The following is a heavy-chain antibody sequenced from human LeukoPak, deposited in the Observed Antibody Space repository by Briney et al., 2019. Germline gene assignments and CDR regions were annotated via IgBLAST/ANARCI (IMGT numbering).Heavy chain of an antibody. CDR3: AKDLYYYDSSGYYPTFDY. J-gene: IGHJ4*02. V-gene: IGHV3-23*01. Sequence: GGSLRLSCAASGFTFSSYAMSWVRQAPGKGLEWVSAISGSGGSTYYADSVKGRFTISRDISKNTLYLQMNSLRAEDTAVYYCAKDLYYYDSSGYYPTFDYWGQGTLVTVSS. CDR2: ISGSGGST. D-gene: IGHD3-22*01. CDR1: GFTFSSYA.